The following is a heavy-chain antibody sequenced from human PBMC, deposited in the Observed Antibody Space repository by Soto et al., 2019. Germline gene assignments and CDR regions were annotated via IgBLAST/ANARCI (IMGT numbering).Heavy chain of an antibody. D-gene: IGHD2-15*01. CDR2: IVPAFHRP. V-gene: IGHV1-69*18. CDR1: GGTFITSA. J-gene: IGHJ6*02. CDR3: ASTVKTLDSCYPLDV. Sequence: QVQLVQSGPEVKEPSSSVKVSCKASGGTFITSAVSWVRQAPGQGLEWVEMIVPAFHRPDYAQKLQGRVTITADESTTPATMELGSLRSEDTSVYYCASTVKTLDSCYPLDVWGQGTTVTVYS.